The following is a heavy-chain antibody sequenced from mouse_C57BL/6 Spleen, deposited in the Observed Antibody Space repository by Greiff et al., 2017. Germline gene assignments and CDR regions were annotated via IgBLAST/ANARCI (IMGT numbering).Heavy chain of an antibody. CDR3: ARRGTTVVADY. Sequence: QVQLKQPGAELVKPGASVKLSCKASGYTFTSYWMQWVKQRPGQGLEWIGEIDPSDSYTNYNQKFKGKATLTVDTSSSTAYMQLSSLTSEDSAVYYCARRGTTVVADYWGQGTTLTVSS. CDR2: IDPSDSYT. CDR1: GYTFTSYW. V-gene: IGHV1-50*01. D-gene: IGHD1-1*01. J-gene: IGHJ2*01.